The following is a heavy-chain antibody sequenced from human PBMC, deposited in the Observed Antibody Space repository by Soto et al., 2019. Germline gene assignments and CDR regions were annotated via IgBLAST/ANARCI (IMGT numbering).Heavy chain of an antibody. V-gene: IGHV3-9*01. CDR3: AKEMGYCSSTSCYVGDFDI. Sequence: EVQLVESGGGLVQPGRSLRLSCAASGFTFDDYAMHWVRQAPGKGLEWVSGISWNSGSIGYADSVKGRFTISRDNAKNYLYLKMDSLRDEDTALYYCAKEMGYCSSTSCYVGDFDIWGQGTMVTVSS. J-gene: IGHJ3*02. D-gene: IGHD2-2*01. CDR1: GFTFDDYA. CDR2: ISWNSGSI.